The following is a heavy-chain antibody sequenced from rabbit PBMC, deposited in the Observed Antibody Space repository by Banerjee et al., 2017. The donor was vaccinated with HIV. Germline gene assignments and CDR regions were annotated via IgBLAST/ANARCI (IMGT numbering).Heavy chain of an antibody. D-gene: IGHD4-1*01. CDR1: GIDFSSSYY. CDR2: IAAGSSGST. CDR3: ARDLSSSGWSDFAL. V-gene: IGHV1S45*01. J-gene: IGHJ4*01. Sequence: QQQLEESGGGLVKPGGTLTLTCKASGIDFSSSYYMCWVRQAPGKGLEWIACIAAGSSGSTYYASWAKGRFTISKTSSTTVTLQMTSLTAADTATYFCARDLSSSGWSDFALWGPGTLVTVS.